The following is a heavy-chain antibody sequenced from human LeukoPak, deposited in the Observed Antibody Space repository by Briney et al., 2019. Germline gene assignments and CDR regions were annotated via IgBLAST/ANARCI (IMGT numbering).Heavy chain of an antibody. CDR3: ARDPRPYYYDSSGYPNWFDP. D-gene: IGHD3-22*01. J-gene: IGHJ5*02. Sequence: ASVKVSCKASGYTFTSYGISWVRQAPGQGLEWMGWISAYNGNTNYAQKLQGRVTMTTDTSTSTAYMGLRSLRSDDTAVYYCARDPRPYYYDSSGYPNWFDPWGQGTLVTVSS. CDR2: ISAYNGNT. CDR1: GYTFTSYG. V-gene: IGHV1-18*01.